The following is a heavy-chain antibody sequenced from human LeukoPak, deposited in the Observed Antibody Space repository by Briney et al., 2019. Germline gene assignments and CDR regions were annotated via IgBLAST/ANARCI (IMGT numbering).Heavy chain of an antibody. Sequence: SETLSLTCAVSGYSISSGYYWGWIRQPPGKGLEWIGSIYHSGSTFYNPSLKSRVTISADTSKNQFSLTLSSVTAADTAVYYCARDPPLLDIWGQGTMVTVSS. V-gene: IGHV4-38-2*02. CDR1: GYSISSGYY. J-gene: IGHJ3*02. CDR2: IYHSGST. CDR3: ARDPPLLDI.